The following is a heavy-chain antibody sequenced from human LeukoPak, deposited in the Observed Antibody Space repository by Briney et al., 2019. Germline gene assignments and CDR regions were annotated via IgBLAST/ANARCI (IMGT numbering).Heavy chain of an antibody. J-gene: IGHJ4*02. CDR3: AGNVAAAGPDYFDY. Sequence: SETLSLTCTVSGGSISSGSYFWSWIRQSAGRGLEWIWRIDSSGNTNYNPSLKSRVTMSLDTSKNQFSLKLSSVTAADTAVYFCAGNVAAAGPDYFDYWGQGTLVTVSS. V-gene: IGHV4-61*10. CDR1: GGSISSGSYF. CDR2: IDSSGNT. D-gene: IGHD6-13*01.